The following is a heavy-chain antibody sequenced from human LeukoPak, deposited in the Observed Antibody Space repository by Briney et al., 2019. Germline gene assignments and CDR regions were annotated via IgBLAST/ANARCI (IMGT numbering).Heavy chain of an antibody. V-gene: IGHV3-21*01. CDR1: GFTFSSYS. J-gene: IGHJ4*02. CDR2: ISSRSDYI. Sequence: EGSLKVSCAASGFTFSSYSMNWVRQAPGKGLEWVSSISSRSDYIYYADSVKGRLTISRDNAKNSLYLQMNSLTAEDTAVYYCARRNPYGSGSYDYWGQGTLVTVTS. D-gene: IGHD3-10*01. CDR3: ARRNPYGSGSYDY.